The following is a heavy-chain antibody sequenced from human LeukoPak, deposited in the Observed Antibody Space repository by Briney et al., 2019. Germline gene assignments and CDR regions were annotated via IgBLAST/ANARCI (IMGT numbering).Heavy chain of an antibody. D-gene: IGHD5-24*01. CDR3: ARDGTGVYNLVQY. CDR2: INPKSGGT. V-gene: IGHV1-2*02. Sequence: GASVKVSCTASGYTFTGYYMHWVRQAPGQGREWMGWINPKSGGTNYAQKFQGRVTMTRDTSISAVYMELRRLRSDDAAVYYCARDGTGVYNLVQYWGQGTLVTVSS. CDR1: GYTFTGYY. J-gene: IGHJ4*02.